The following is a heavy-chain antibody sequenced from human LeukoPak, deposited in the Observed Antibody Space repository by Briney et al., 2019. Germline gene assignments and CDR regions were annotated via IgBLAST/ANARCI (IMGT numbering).Heavy chain of an antibody. V-gene: IGHV4-59*01. CDR3: ARDHAAGYYSWLDP. CDR1: GGSISSYY. J-gene: IGHJ5*02. D-gene: IGHD3-9*01. CDR2: IYYSGST. Sequence: SETLSLTCTVSGGSISSYYWSWIRQPPGKGLEWIGYIYYSGSTNYNPSLKSRVTISVDTSKNQFSLKLSSVTAADTAVYYCARDHAAGYYSWLDPWGQGTLVTVSS.